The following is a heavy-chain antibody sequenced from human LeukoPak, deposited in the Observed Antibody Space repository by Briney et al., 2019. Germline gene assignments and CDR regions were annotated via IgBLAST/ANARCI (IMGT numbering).Heavy chain of an antibody. J-gene: IGHJ3*02. Sequence: ASVKVSCKASGYTFTGYYMHWVRQAPGQGLEWMGWINPNSGGTNYAQKFQGRVTMTRDTSISTAYMELSRLRFDDTAVYYCARESYGDHAFDIWGQGTMVTVSS. CDR3: ARESYGDHAFDI. D-gene: IGHD4-17*01. V-gene: IGHV1-2*02. CDR2: INPNSGGT. CDR1: GYTFTGYY.